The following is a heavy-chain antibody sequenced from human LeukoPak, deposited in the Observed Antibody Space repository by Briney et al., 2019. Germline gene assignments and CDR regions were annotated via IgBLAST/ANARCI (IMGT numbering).Heavy chain of an antibody. Sequence: GGSLRLSCVASGFRFSAYSMNWVRQAPGKGLEWVSIINDFSTDIHYADSVKGRFTISRDNAKNSLYLQMSSLRVEDTAIYYCARDMDQLPDENWGRGTLVTVSS. V-gene: IGHV3-21*01. J-gene: IGHJ4*02. CDR2: INDFSTDI. CDR3: ARDMDQLPDEN. CDR1: GFRFSAYS. D-gene: IGHD1-1*01.